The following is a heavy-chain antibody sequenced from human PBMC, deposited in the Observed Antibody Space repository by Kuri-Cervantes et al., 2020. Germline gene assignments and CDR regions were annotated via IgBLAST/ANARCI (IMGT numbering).Heavy chain of an antibody. CDR3: ARAGFSFVRPYYYYMDV. D-gene: IGHD1-1*01. V-gene: IGHV4-39*01. CDR2: IYYSGSA. J-gene: IGHJ6*03. CDR1: GGSISSSSYY. Sequence: GSLRLSCIVSGGSISSSSYYWDWIRQPPGKGLEWIGSIYYSGSAHHNPSLKSRVTISVHTSKNQFSLKLSSVTAADTAVYYCARAGFSFVRPYYYYMDVWGKGTTVTVSS.